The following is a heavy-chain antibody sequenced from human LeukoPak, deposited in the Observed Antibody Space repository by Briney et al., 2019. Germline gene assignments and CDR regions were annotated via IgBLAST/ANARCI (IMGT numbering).Heavy chain of an antibody. Sequence: GGSQRLFCAASGFTFSIYGTHWVRQARGKGMEWVAVIWYEGSNKYYADSVKGRFTISRDNSKNTLYLQMNSLRAEDTAVYYCAREPITYYYDSSGYSVDYYGMDVWGQGTTVTVSS. CDR1: GFTFSIYG. CDR3: AREPITYYYDSSGYSVDYYGMDV. V-gene: IGHV3-33*01. CDR2: IWYEGSNK. J-gene: IGHJ6*02. D-gene: IGHD3-22*01.